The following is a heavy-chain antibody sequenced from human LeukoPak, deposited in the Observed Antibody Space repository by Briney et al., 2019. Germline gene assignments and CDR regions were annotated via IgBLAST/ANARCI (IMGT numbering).Heavy chain of an antibody. CDR3: ARVGDGSSYDL. V-gene: IGHV3-64*01. CDR1: GFSFDKHT. Sequence: GGSLRLSCVASGFSFDKHTMHWVRQAPGMGLEFVSSINSVGGAIFYGSSVKDRSTISRDNSKNMVYLQMGSLRVEDMAVYYCARVGDGSSYDLWGQGTLLTVSS. CDR2: INSVGGAI. J-gene: IGHJ5*02. D-gene: IGHD5-24*01.